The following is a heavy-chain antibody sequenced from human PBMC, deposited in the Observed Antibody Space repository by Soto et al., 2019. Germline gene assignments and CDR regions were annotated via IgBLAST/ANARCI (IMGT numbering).Heavy chain of an antibody. Sequence: QLQLQESGPGLVKPSETLSLTCTVSGGSISSSSYYWGWIRQPPGKGLEWIGSIYYSGSTYYNPSLKSRVTISVDTSKNQFSLKLSSVTAADTAVYYCALIIAAAGTHNYYYYGMDVWGQGTTVTVSS. J-gene: IGHJ6*02. CDR2: IYYSGST. D-gene: IGHD6-13*01. CDR1: GGSISSSSYY. CDR3: ALIIAAAGTHNYYYYGMDV. V-gene: IGHV4-39*01.